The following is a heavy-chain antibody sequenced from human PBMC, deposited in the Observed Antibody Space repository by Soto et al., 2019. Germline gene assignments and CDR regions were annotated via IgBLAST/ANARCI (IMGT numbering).Heavy chain of an antibody. V-gene: IGHV4-30-4*01. CDR1: GGSISSGNYY. D-gene: IGHD2-8*01. Sequence: PSETLSLTCTVSGGSISSGNYYWSWIRQPPGKGLEWIGFISYSGSTYYNLSLKSRITISVDTSKNQFSLNLSFVTAADTAVYYCARGAPVRFDPWGQGTLVTVSS. CDR2: ISYSGST. J-gene: IGHJ5*02. CDR3: ARGAPVRFDP.